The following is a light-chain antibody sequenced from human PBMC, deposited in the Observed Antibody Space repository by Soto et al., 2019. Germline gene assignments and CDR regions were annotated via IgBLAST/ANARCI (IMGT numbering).Light chain of an antibody. CDR1: QRITTY. V-gene: IGKV1-39*01. Sequence: IHMTQSPSSLSASVGDRVTITCRASQRITTYLNWYQQKPGKAPKLLISTAATLQGGVPSRFGGSGSQTDFTLTIATLQPEDVATYVCQQCYSTPYTFGQGTKLEIK. J-gene: IGKJ2*01. CDR2: TAA. CDR3: QQCYSTPYT.